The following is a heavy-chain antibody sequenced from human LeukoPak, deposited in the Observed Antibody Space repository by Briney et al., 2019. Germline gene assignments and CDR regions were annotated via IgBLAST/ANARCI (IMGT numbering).Heavy chain of an antibody. CDR3: AKGPSMMEVVPDY. CDR1: GFTFDNYN. Sequence: GGSLRLSCAASGFTFDNYNMNWVRQAPGKGLEWVSSISSISSHIYYVDSVKGRFSISRDDAKNSVYLQMNSLRAEDTAVYYCAKGPSMMEVVPDYWGQGTLVTVSS. D-gene: IGHD3-22*01. V-gene: IGHV3-21*04. J-gene: IGHJ4*02. CDR2: ISSISSHI.